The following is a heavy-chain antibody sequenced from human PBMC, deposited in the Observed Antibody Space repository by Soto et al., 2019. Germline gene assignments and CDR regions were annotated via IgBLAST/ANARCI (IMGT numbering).Heavy chain of an antibody. Sequence: LRLSCAASGFTFSSYEINWVRQAPGKGLEWVSSISSSSSYIYYADSLKGRFTISRDNAKSSLFLQMNSLRAEDTAVYYCARAKSSGWYPFDYWGQGTRVTVSS. J-gene: IGHJ4*02. CDR3: ARAKSSGWYPFDY. V-gene: IGHV3-21*01. D-gene: IGHD6-13*01. CDR2: ISSSSSYI. CDR1: GFTFSSYE.